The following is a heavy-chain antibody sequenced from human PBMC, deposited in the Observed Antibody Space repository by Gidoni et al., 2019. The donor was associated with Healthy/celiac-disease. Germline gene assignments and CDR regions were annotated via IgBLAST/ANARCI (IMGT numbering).Heavy chain of an antibody. CDR3: ASFATVPHDDY. D-gene: IGHD4-17*01. CDR1: GGTFSSYA. J-gene: IGHJ4*02. Sequence: QVQLVQSGAEVKKPGSSVQVSCQASGGTFSSYAISWVRQSPGQGLEWMGRIIPILGIANYAQKFQGRVTITADKSTSTAYMELSSLRSEDTAVYYCASFATVPHDDYWGQGTLVTVSS. V-gene: IGHV1-69*04. CDR2: IIPILGIA.